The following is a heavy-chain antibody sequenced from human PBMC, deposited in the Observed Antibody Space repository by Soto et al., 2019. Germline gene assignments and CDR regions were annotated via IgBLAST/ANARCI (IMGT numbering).Heavy chain of an antibody. CDR1: GVPISRYY. V-gene: IGHV4-59*01. CDR2: IYYSGST. J-gene: IGHJ4*02. Sequence: PSESLSATCTVSGVPISRYYWGWIRQPPGKGLEWIGYIYYSGSTNYNPSLKSRVTISVDTSKNQFSLKLSSVTAADTAVYYCARYIAVAGTGYYYFDYWGQGTLVTVS. D-gene: IGHD6-19*01. CDR3: ARYIAVAGTGYYYFDY.